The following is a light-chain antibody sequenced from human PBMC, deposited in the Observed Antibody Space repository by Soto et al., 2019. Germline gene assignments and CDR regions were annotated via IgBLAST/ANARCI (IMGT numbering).Light chain of an antibody. Sequence: EIVMTQSPATLSVSPGERATLSCRARQSVGSNLAWYQQKPGQAPRLLIYGASTRAAGIPARFSGSGSGTEFTLIISSLQSEDSAVYFWQQYNTRWTFGPGTMVEIK. CDR1: QSVGSN. V-gene: IGKV3-15*01. CDR2: GAS. CDR3: QQYNTRWT. J-gene: IGKJ1*01.